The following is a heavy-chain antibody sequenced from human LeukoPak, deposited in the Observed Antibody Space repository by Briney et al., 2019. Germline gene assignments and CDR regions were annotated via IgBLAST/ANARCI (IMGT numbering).Heavy chain of an antibody. D-gene: IGHD5-18*01. CDR3: AKSGGGRIQL. CDR1: GVSISSSNSY. V-gene: IGHV4-61*05. J-gene: IGHJ4*02. CDR2: IYYSGST. Sequence: SETLSLTCTVSGVSISSSNSYWGWIRQPPGKGLEWIGYIYYSGSTNYNPSLKSRVTISVDTSKNQFSLKLSSVTAADTAVYYCAKSGGGRIQLWGQGTLVTVSS.